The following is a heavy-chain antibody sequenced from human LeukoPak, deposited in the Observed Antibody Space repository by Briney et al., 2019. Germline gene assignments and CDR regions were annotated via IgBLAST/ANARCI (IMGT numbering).Heavy chain of an antibody. D-gene: IGHD4-17*01. Sequence: GGSLRLSCAASGFTFSSYGMHWVRQAPGKGLEWVAVIWYGGSNKYYADSVKGRFTISRDNSKNTLYLQMNSLRAEDTAVYYCARADDYGDYFDYWGQGTLVTVSS. CDR3: ARADDYGDYFDY. V-gene: IGHV3-33*08. CDR2: IWYGGSNK. J-gene: IGHJ4*02. CDR1: GFTFSSYG.